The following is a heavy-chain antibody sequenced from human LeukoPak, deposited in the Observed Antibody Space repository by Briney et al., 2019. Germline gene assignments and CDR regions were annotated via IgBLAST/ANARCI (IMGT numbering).Heavy chain of an antibody. CDR2: ISGGGNT. CDR3: SGHGSSSY. J-gene: IGHJ4*02. D-gene: IGHD6-13*01. V-gene: IGHV3-23*01. Sequence: GGSLRLSCAASGFTVYNNGLSWFRQAPGKGLEWVSDISGGGNTYYAESVKGRFTISRDNSKNTLYLQMNSLRAEDTALYYASGHGSSSYWGQGTLVAVSS. CDR1: GFTVYNNG.